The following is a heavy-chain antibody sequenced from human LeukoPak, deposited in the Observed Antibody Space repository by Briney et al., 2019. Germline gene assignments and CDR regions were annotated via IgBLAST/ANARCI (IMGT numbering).Heavy chain of an antibody. Sequence: PSETLSLTCAVYGGSFSGYYWSWIRQPPGKGLEWIGEINHSGSTNYNPSLKSRVTISVDTSKNQFSLKLSSATAADTAVYYCARDRPGERDYWGQGTLVTVSS. CDR2: INHSGST. V-gene: IGHV4-34*01. CDR3: ARDRPGERDY. D-gene: IGHD1-1*01. CDR1: GGSFSGYY. J-gene: IGHJ4*02.